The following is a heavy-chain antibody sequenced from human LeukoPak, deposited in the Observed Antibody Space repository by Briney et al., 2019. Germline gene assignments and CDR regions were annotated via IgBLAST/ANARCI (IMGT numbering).Heavy chain of an antibody. J-gene: IGHJ3*02. CDR2: ISYDGSNK. CDR1: GFTFSSYA. Sequence: GGSLRLSCAASGFTFSSYAMHWVRQAPGKGLEWVAVISYDGSNKYYADSVKGRFTISRDNSKNTLYLQMNSLRAEDTAVYYCAKVIRSYDAFDIWGQGTMVTVSS. CDR3: AKVIRSYDAFDI. V-gene: IGHV3-30*04.